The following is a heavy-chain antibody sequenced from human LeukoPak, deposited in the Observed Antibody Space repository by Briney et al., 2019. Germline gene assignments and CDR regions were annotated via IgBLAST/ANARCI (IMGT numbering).Heavy chain of an antibody. CDR1: GFTFSNYG. J-gene: IGHJ4*02. Sequence: GRSLRLSCAPSGFTFSNYGMHWVRQAPGKGLEWVALISYDGSNKYFADSVKGGFTISRDNSKNTLYLQMHSLRAEDTAVYYCAKDNVAAAGRYFDYWGQGTLVTVSS. CDR3: AKDNVAAAGRYFDY. V-gene: IGHV3-30*18. CDR2: ISYDGSNK. D-gene: IGHD6-13*01.